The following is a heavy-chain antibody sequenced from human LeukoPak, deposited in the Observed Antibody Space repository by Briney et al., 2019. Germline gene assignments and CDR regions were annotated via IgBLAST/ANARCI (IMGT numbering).Heavy chain of an antibody. J-gene: IGHJ6*02. CDR3: ARNEKNQYYYYYGMDV. CDR2: INHSGST. D-gene: IGHD1-1*01. CDR1: GGSFSGYY. Sequence: SETLSLTCAVYGGSFSGYYWSWIRQPPGKGLEWIGEINHSGSTNYNPSLKSRVTISVDTSKNQFSLKLSSVTAADTAVYYCARNEKNQYYYYYGMDVWGQGTTVTVSS. V-gene: IGHV4-34*01.